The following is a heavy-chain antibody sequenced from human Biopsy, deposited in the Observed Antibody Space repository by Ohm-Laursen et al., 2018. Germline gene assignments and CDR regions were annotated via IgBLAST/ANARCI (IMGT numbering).Heavy chain of an antibody. CDR2: IHYTGSPI. CDR3: ARRIPLYGMDV. J-gene: IGHJ6*02. CDR1: GFTFTSYE. Sequence: GSLRLSCTASGFTFTSYEMNWVRQPPGKGLGGVENIHYTGSPIYYADSVRGRFTISRDNGEYSLFLQMNSLRVDDTAVYYCARRIPLYGMDVWGQGTTVTVSS. V-gene: IGHV3-48*03. D-gene: IGHD2-2*02.